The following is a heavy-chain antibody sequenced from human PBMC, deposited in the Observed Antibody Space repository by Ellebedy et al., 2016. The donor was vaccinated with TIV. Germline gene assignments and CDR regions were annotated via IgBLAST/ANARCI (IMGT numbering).Heavy chain of an antibody. V-gene: IGHV1-18*01. D-gene: IGHD3-9*01. J-gene: IGHJ4*02. Sequence: ASVKVSCKASGYTFTSYGISWVRQAPGQGLEYMGWISTSNGNTNYVQKFQGRITMTTDTSTTTAYMELRSLRSDDTAVYYCARSVTGYYRGDYWGQGTLVTVSS. CDR1: GYTFTSYG. CDR3: ARSVTGYYRGDY. CDR2: ISTSNGNT.